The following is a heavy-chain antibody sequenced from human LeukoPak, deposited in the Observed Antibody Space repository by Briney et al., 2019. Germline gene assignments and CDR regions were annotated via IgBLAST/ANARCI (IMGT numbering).Heavy chain of an antibody. CDR2: INHSGST. V-gene: IGHV4-34*01. Sequence: SETLSLTCAVYGGSFSGYYWSWIRQPPGQGLEWIGEINHSGSTNYNPSLKSRLTISVDTSKNQFSLKLTSVTAADTAVYYCARGGVRQWLVNYFQHWGQGTPVTVSS. D-gene: IGHD6-19*01. CDR1: GGSFSGYY. CDR3: ARGGVRQWLVNYFQH. J-gene: IGHJ1*01.